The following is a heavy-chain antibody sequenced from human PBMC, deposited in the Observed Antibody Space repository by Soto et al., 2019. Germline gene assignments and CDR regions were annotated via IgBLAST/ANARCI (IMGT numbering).Heavy chain of an antibody. CDR1: GYTFTSYG. J-gene: IGHJ4*02. V-gene: IGHV1-18*01. Sequence: QVQLVQSGAEVKKPGASVKVSCKASGYTFTSYGISWVRQAPGQGLEWMGWISGYNGNTDYAQKLQGRVTMTTDTSTSTAYMELRSLRSDDTAMYYCARDYDYVWGTYRHTFNYWGQGSLVTVSS. CDR3: ARDYDYVWGTYRHTFNY. D-gene: IGHD3-16*02. CDR2: ISGYNGNT.